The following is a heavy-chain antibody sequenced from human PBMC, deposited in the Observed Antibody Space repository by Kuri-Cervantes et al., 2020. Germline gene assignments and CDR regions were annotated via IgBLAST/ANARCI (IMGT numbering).Heavy chain of an antibody. Sequence: GESLKISCAASGFTFSTYTMHWVRQAPGKGLEWVAYISSSGSIISYTDSVKGRFTISRDNAKNSLYLQMNSLRAEDTAVYYCAKADCDSTGCHTIDYWGQGTLVTVSS. CDR3: AKADCDSTGCHTIDY. J-gene: IGHJ4*02. CDR2: ISSSGSII. CDR1: GFTFSTYT. D-gene: IGHD2-2*01. V-gene: IGHV3-48*03.